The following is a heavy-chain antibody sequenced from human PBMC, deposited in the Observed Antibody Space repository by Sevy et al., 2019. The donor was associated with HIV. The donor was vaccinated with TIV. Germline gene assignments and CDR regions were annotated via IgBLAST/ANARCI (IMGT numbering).Heavy chain of an antibody. V-gene: IGHV3-48*04. D-gene: IGHD2-21*01. CDR3: ARVVCNGGYCYSDYYYGVDV. CDR2: ISGDRGKI. CDR1: GFTFWSFG. J-gene: IGHJ6*01. Sequence: GGFLRLSCAASGFTFWSFGVNWVRQAPGKGLEWIGYISGDRGKIFYADSVKGRFSIFRDNARNSLYLQMRSLRVEDTAVYYCARVVCNGGYCYSDYYYGVDVWGQGTTVTVSS.